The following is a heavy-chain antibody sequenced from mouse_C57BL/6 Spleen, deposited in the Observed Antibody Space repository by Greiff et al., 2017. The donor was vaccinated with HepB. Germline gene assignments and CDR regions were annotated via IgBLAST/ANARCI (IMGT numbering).Heavy chain of an antibody. J-gene: IGHJ1*03. D-gene: IGHD1-1*01. V-gene: IGHV5-15*01. Sequence: EVQGVESGGGLVQPGGSLKLSCAASGFTFSDYGMAWVRQAPRKGPEWVAFISNLAYSIYYADTVTGRFTISRENAKNTLYLEMSSLRSEDTAMYYCARNPHYYGSSYWYFDVWGTGTTVTVSS. CDR3: ARNPHYYGSSYWYFDV. CDR2: ISNLAYSI. CDR1: GFTFSDYG.